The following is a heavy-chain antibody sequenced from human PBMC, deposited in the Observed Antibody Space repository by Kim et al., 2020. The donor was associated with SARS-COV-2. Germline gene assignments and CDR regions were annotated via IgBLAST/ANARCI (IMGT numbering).Heavy chain of an antibody. V-gene: IGHV3-66*01. J-gene: IGHJ4*02. CDR3: AREGYCSGGSCYSV. D-gene: IGHD2-15*01. Sequence: GGSLRLSCAASGFTVSSNYMSWVRQAPGKGLEWVSVIYSGGSTYYADSVKGRFTISRDNSKNTLYLQMNSLRAEDTAVYYCAREGYCSGGSCYSVWGQGTLVTVSS. CDR1: GFTVSSNY. CDR2: IYSGGST.